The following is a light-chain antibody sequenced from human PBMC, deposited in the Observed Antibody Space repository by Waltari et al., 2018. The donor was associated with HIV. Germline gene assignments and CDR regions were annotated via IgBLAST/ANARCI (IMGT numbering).Light chain of an antibody. J-gene: IGLJ3*02. CDR3: CSYVSEIVPCV. CDR2: DVS. Sequence: QTALTQPSPVSGSPGPSITISCTGTSSDVGAYNLFSLYQQHPGKAPRLIIYDVSERPAGVSNRFTGSKSGNTASLTISGLQAEDEADYYCCSYVSEIVPCVFGGGTKLTVL. V-gene: IGLV2-23*02. CDR1: SSDVGAYNL.